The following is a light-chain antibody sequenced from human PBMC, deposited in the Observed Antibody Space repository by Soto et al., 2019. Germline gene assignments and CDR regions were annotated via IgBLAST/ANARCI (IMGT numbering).Light chain of an antibody. V-gene: IGLV2-14*01. J-gene: IGLJ3*02. CDR2: EVS. CDR3: SSYTSSILV. Sequence: QSALTQPASVSGSPGQSITISCTGTSSDVGGYNYVSWYQQYPGKAPKLMIYEVSNRPSGVSNRLSGSKSGNTASLTISGLQAEDEDDYYCSSYTSSILVFGGGTKVTVL. CDR1: SSDVGGYNY.